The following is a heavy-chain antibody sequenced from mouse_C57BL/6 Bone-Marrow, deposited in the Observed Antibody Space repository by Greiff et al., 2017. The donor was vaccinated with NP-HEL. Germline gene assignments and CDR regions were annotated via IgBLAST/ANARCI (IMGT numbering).Heavy chain of an antibody. CDR2: IDPEDGDT. V-gene: IGHV14-1*01. CDR1: GFNITDYY. J-gene: IGHJ3*01. Sequence: VQLQQSGAELVRPGASVKLSCTASGFNITDYYMHWVKQRPEQGLEWIGRIDPEDGDTEYAPKFQGKATMTADTSSNTAYLQLSSLTSEDTAVYYCTTCPPGSSYWFAYWGQGTLVTVSA. CDR3: TTCPPGSSYWFAY. D-gene: IGHD1-1*01.